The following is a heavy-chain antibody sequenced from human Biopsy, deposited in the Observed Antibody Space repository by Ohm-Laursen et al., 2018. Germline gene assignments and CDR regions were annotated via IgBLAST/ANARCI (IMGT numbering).Heavy chain of an antibody. CDR2: INHSGRT. V-gene: IGHV4-34*01. D-gene: IGHD3-22*01. Sequence: SETLSLTWPVYGESFNGYYWSWIRQTPGKGLEWIGEINHSGRTNYNSSLKSRVTISVDTSKNQFSLKVRSVTAADTAVYYCVRGVDYYDPYHYYALDVWGQGTTVTVSS. CDR1: GESFNGYY. J-gene: IGHJ6*02. CDR3: VRGVDYYDPYHYYALDV.